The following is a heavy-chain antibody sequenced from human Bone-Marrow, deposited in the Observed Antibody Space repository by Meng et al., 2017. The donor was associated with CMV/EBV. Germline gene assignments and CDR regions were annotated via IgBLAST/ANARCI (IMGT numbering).Heavy chain of an antibody. CDR2: ISMSSDYK. CDR3: VRDPSATTGGMDV. V-gene: IGHV3-21*01. J-gene: IGHJ6*02. D-gene: IGHD1-7*01. CDR1: GFTFNSHS. Sequence: GGSLRLSCAASGFTFNSHSMNWVRQAPGRGLEWVSSISMSSDYKYYADSVKGRFTISRDNAKNSLYLQISSLRAEDTAVYYCVRDPSATTGGMDVWGQGTTVTASS.